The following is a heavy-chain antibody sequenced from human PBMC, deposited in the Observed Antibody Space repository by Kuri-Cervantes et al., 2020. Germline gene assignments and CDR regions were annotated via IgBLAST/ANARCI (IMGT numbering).Heavy chain of an antibody. J-gene: IGHJ5*02. D-gene: IGHD1-20*01. CDR1: GYTFTGYY. Sequence: ASVKVSCKASGYTFTGYYMHRVRQAPGQGLEWMGWINPNSGGTNYAQKFQGRVTMTRDTSISTAYMELSRLRSDDTAVYCCARDNLDLEGRPFDPWGQGTLVTVSS. V-gene: IGHV1-2*02. CDR3: ARDNLDLEGRPFDP. CDR2: INPNSGGT.